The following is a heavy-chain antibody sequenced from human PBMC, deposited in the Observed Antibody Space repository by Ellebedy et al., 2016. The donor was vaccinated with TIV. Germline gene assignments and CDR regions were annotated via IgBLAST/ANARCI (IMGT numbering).Heavy chain of an antibody. CDR2: INPDSGGT. CDR1: GYIFTAYY. CDR3: ARVIRGSSGMDV. V-gene: IGHV1-2*02. J-gene: IGHJ6*02. Sequence: ASVKVSCKTSGYIFTAYYIHWVRQAPGQGLEWMGWINPDSGGTNFAQKFQGRVTMTRDTSVNTAYMELSRLESDDTAVYYCARVIRGSSGMDVWGQGTTVIVS. D-gene: IGHD6-13*01.